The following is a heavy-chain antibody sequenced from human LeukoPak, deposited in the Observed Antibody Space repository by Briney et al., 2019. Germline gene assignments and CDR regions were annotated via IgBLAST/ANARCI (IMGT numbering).Heavy chain of an antibody. CDR2: IKQDGGEK. Sequence: PGRTLRLSCAASGFTFSSYCISLVRGAPGKGLECVANIKQDGGEKYYVDSVKGRFTISRDNAKNSLYLQMNSLRAEDTAVYYCARVGSRRGSGGSCYKYWGQGTLVTVSS. J-gene: IGHJ4*02. CDR3: ARVGSRRGSGGSCYKY. CDR1: GFTFSSYC. D-gene: IGHD2-15*01. V-gene: IGHV3-7*01.